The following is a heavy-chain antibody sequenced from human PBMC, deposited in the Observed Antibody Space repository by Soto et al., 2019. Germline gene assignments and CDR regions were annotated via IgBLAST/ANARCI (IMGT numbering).Heavy chain of an antibody. CDR3: ASPQPYSSSSFYYYGMDV. D-gene: IGHD6-6*01. J-gene: IGHJ6*02. V-gene: IGHV3-11*01. CDR2: ISSSGSTI. CDR1: GFTFIDYY. Sequence: PGGSLRLSCAASGFTFIDYYMSWIRQAPGKGLEWVSYISSSGSTIYYADSVKGRFTISRDNAKNSLYLQMNSLRAEDTAVYYCASPQPYSSSSFYYYGMDVWGQGTTVTVSS.